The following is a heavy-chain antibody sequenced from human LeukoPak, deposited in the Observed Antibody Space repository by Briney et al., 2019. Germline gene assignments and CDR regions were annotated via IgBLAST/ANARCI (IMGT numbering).Heavy chain of an antibody. D-gene: IGHD6-13*01. CDR1: GGSISSYY. Sequence: PSETLSLTCTVSGGSISSYYWSWIRQPPGKGLEWIGYIYYSGSTNYNPSLKSRVTISVDTSKNQFSLKLSSVTAADTAVYYCARVYRGSSSWYSDDAFDIWGQGTMVTVSS. CDR3: ARVYRGSSSWYSDDAFDI. V-gene: IGHV4-59*01. CDR2: IYYSGST. J-gene: IGHJ3*02.